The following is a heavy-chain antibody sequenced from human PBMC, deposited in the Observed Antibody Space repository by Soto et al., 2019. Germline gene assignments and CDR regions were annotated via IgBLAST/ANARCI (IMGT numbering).Heavy chain of an antibody. V-gene: IGHV4-39*01. CDR2: FYHLGNT. CDR3: VRHTMYIVPAAVDV. J-gene: IGHJ6*02. Sequence: SETLSLTCTVSGGSISSGGSYWGWIRQPPGKGLEWIGSFYHLGNTYYNPSLKSRVNISEDTSQNHFSLRLRSVTAADTAVYYCVRHTMYIVPAAVDVWGPGTTVTVSS. CDR1: GGSISSGGSY. D-gene: IGHD2-2*01.